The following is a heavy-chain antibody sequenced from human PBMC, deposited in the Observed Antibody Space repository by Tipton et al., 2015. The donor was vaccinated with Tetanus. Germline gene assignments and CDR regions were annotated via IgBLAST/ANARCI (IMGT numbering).Heavy chain of an antibody. CDR3: ARFTQVTIXXAHXVSGVDP. Sequence: TLSLTCNVSGGSXXXSSXXWGXXXQSXXXRLXXXGXXXGRGGXDYNPPLRGXVMVSADTPRNRFSXILSSLTAADTAIYYCARFTQVTIXXAHXVSGVDPWGQEILVTVSS. V-gene: IGHV4-39*02. D-gene: IGHD1-26*01. CDR1: GGSXXXSSXX. J-gene: IGHJ5*02. CDR2: XXGRGGX.